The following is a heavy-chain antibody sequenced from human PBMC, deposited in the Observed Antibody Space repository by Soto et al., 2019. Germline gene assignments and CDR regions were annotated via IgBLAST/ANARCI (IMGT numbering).Heavy chain of an antibody. CDR1: GFTFSSYW. Sequence: GGSLRLSCAASGFTFSSYWMHWVRQAPGKGLVWVSRINSDGSSTSYADSVKGRFTISRDNAKNTLYLQMNSLRAEDTAVYYCARAPDFWVHFDYWGQGTLVTVSS. D-gene: IGHD3-3*01. V-gene: IGHV3-74*01. J-gene: IGHJ4*02. CDR2: INSDGSST. CDR3: ARAPDFWVHFDY.